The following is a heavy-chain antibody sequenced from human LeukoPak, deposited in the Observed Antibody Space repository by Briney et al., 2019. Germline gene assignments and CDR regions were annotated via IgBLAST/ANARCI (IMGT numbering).Heavy chain of an antibody. CDR3: ARDIAARFFPDY. Sequence: GGTLRLSCAASGFTFSSYAMSWVRQAPGKGLEWVSAISGSGGSTYYADSVKGRFTISRDNAKNSLYLQMNSLRAEDTAVYYCARDIAARFFPDYWGQGTLVTVSS. V-gene: IGHV3-23*01. D-gene: IGHD6-6*01. J-gene: IGHJ4*02. CDR1: GFTFSSYA. CDR2: ISGSGGST.